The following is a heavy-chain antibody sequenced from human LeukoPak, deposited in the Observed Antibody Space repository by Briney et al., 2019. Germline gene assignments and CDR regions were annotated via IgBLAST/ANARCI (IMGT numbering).Heavy chain of an antibody. D-gene: IGHD6-19*01. Sequence: PGGSLGLSCAASGSTFSSYAMSWVRQAPGKGLEWVSAISGSGGSTYYADSVKGRFTISRDNSKNTLYLQMNSLRAEDTAVYYCAKDLSHGAVAGTSDYWGQGTLVTVSS. V-gene: IGHV3-23*01. J-gene: IGHJ4*02. CDR1: GSTFSSYA. CDR3: AKDLSHGAVAGTSDY. CDR2: ISGSGGST.